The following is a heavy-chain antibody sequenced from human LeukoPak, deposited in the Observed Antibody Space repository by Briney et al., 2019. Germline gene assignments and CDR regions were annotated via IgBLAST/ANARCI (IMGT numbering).Heavy chain of an antibody. V-gene: IGHV1-8*01. CDR3: ARGSGGSYYGQYYGMDV. Sequence: ASVKVSCKASGYTFTSYDINWVRQATGQGLEWMGWMNPNSGNTGYAQKFQGRVTMTRNTSISTAYMELSSLRSEDTAVYYCARGSGGSYYGQYYGMDVWGQGTTVTVSS. J-gene: IGHJ6*02. D-gene: IGHD1-26*01. CDR2: MNPNSGNT. CDR1: GYTFTSYD.